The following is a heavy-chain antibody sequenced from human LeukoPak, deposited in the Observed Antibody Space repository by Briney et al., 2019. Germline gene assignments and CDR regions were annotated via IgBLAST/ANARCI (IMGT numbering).Heavy chain of an antibody. CDR3: ARGCSGGSSYSSYYYYYMDV. V-gene: IGHV3-11*01. CDR1: GFTFSDYY. CDR2: ISSSGSTI. D-gene: IGHD2-15*01. J-gene: IGHJ6*03. Sequence: GGSLRLSCAASGFTFSDYYMSWIRQAPGKGLEWVSYISSSGSTIYYADSVKGRFTISRDNAKNSLYLQMNSLRAEDTAVYYCARGCSGGSSYSSYYYYYMDVWGKGTTVTVSS.